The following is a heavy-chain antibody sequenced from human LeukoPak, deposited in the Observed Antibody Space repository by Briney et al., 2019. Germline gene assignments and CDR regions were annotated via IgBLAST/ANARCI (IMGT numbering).Heavy chain of an antibody. Sequence: GRSLRLSCAASGFTFSDYYMSWIRQAPGKGLEWVSYISSSGSTIYYADSVKGRFTISRDNAKNSLYLQMNSLRAEDTAVYYCARSSRFLFRDRRSRTPQDDYWGQGTLVTVSS. CDR2: ISSSGSTI. CDR3: ARSSRFLFRDRRSRTPQDDY. J-gene: IGHJ4*02. CDR1: GFTFSDYY. V-gene: IGHV3-11*01. D-gene: IGHD3-3*01.